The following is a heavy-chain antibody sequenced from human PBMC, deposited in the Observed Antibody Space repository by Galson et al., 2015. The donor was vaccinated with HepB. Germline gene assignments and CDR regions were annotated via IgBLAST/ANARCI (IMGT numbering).Heavy chain of an antibody. CDR3: AKAPIAADRWGQFWFDP. J-gene: IGHJ5*02. CDR1: GFTFSSYG. D-gene: IGHD6-13*01. CDR2: ISYDGSNK. V-gene: IGHV3-30*18. Sequence: SLRLSCAASGFTFSSYGMHWVRQAPGKGLEWVAVISYDGSNKYYADSVKGRFTISRDNSKNTLYLQMNSLRAEDTAVYYCAKAPIAADRWGQFWFDPWGQGTLVTVSS.